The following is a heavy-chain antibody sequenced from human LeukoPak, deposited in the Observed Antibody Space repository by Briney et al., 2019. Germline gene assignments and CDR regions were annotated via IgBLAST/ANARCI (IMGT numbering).Heavy chain of an antibody. V-gene: IGHV4-38-2*02. J-gene: IGHJ4*02. D-gene: IGHD3-10*01. CDR1: GYSISSGYY. CDR2: IYHSGST. CDR3: ARDSAFHYTAELFDY. Sequence: KSSETLSLTCTVSGYSISSGYYWGWIRQPPGKGLEWIGSIYHSGSTYYNPSLKSRVTISVDTSKNQFSLKLSSVTAADTAVYYCARDSAFHYTAELFDYWGQGTLVTVSS.